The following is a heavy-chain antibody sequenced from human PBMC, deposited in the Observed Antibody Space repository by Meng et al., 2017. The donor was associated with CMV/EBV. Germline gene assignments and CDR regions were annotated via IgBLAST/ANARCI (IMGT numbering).Heavy chain of an antibody. CDR1: GFTFSSYW. CDR3: ASTTGTVNY. CDR2: IKQDGSEK. J-gene: IGHJ4*02. D-gene: IGHD1-1*01. V-gene: IGHV3-7*01. Sequence: LRLSCAASGFTFSSYWMSWARQAPGKGLEWVANIKQDGSEKYYVDSVKGRFTISRDNAKNSLYLQMNSLRAEDTAVYYCASTTGTVNYWGQGTLVTVSS.